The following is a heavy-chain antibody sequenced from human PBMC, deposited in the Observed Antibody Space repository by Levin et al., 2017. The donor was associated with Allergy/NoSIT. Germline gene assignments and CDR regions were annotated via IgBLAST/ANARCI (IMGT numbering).Heavy chain of an antibody. CDR2: ISGSGGST. D-gene: IGHD2-15*01. V-gene: IGHV3-23*01. Sequence: GGSLRLSCAASGFTFSSYAMSWVRQAPGKGLEWVSAISGSGGSTYYADSVKGRFTISRDNSKNTLYLQMNSLRAEDTAVYYCAKDSRYCSGGSCYSCSDYWGQGTLVTVSS. CDR1: GFTFSSYA. CDR3: AKDSRYCSGGSCYSCSDY. J-gene: IGHJ4*02.